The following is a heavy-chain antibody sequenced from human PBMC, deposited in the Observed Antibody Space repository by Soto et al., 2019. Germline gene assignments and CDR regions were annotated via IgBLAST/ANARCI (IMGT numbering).Heavy chain of an antibody. CDR2: IYYSGST. CDR1: GGSISSGGYY. J-gene: IGHJ6*02. Sequence: PSETLSLTCTFSGGSISSGGYYWSWIRQHPGKGLEWIGYIYYSGSTYYNPSLKSRVTISVDTSKNQFSLKLSSVTAADTAVYYCARGAIRGNYSYGMDVWGQGTTVTVSS. D-gene: IGHD2-2*02. CDR3: ARGAIRGNYSYGMDV. V-gene: IGHV4-31*03.